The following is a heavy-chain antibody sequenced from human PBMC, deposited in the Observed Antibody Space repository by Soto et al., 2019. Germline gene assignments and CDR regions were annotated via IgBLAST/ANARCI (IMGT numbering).Heavy chain of an antibody. CDR2: LYHSGST. Sequence: QVQLQESGPGLVKPSWTLSLTCAVSSGSISSSNWWRWVRQPPGKGLEWIGELYHSGSTKYNPSLMSPVTRSADKSKNQFSLKLSSVTAADTAVYYCARVGGEDCSGGSCYSNFDYWGQGTLVTVSS. D-gene: IGHD2-15*01. V-gene: IGHV4-4*02. CDR1: SGSISSSNW. CDR3: ARVGGEDCSGGSCYSNFDY. J-gene: IGHJ4*02.